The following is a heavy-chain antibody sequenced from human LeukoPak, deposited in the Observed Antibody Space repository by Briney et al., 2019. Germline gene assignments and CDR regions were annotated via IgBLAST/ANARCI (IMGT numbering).Heavy chain of an antibody. CDR1: GFTFSTYA. CDR3: AKSVQLWLLSA. J-gene: IGHJ5*02. CDR2: ISYDGSNK. D-gene: IGHD5-18*01. Sequence: GGSLRLSCAASGFTFSTYAMSWVRQAPGKGLEWVAVISYDGSNKYYADSVKGRFTISRDNSKNTLYLQMNSLRAEDTAVYYCAKSVQLWLLSAWGQGTLVTVSS. V-gene: IGHV3-30*18.